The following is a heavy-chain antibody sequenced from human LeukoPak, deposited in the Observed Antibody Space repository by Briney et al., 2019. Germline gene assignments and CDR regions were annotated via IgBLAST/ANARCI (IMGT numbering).Heavy chain of an antibody. D-gene: IGHD4-23*01. J-gene: IGHJ4*02. Sequence: GGSLRLSCAASGFTFSSYAVSWVRQAPGKGLEWVSAISGSGDNTYYADSVKGRFTISRDNSKNTLYLQMNSLRAEDTAVYYCARDDPNYGGNSWAYFDYWGQGTLVTVSS. CDR3: ARDDPNYGGNSWAYFDY. CDR1: GFTFSSYA. CDR2: ISGSGDNT. V-gene: IGHV3-23*01.